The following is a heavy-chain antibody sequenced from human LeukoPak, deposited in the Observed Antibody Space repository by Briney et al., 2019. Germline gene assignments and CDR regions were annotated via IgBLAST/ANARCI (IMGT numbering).Heavy chain of an antibody. CDR2: INPSGGST. CDR1: GYAFTSYY. Sequence: ASVKVSCKASGYAFTSYYMQWVRKAPGQGLEWMVIINPSGGSTSYAQKFQGRVTMTRDTSTSTVYMELSSLRSEDTAVYYCARPSIVGATDAFDIWGQGTMVTVSS. CDR3: ARPSIVGATDAFDI. V-gene: IGHV1-46*01. J-gene: IGHJ3*02. D-gene: IGHD1-26*01.